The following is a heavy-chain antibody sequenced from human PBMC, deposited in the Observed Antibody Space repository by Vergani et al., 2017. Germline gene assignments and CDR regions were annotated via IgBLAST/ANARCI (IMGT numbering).Heavy chain of an antibody. CDR2: ISYDGSNK. J-gene: IGHJ6*03. Sequence: QVQLVESGGGVVQPGRSLRLSCAASGFTFSSYAMHWVRQAPGKGLEWVAVISYDGSNKYYADSVKGRFTISRDNSKNTLYLQMNSLRAEDTAVYYCARDGXESWGTVADYYYYYMDVWGKGTTVTVSS. CDR3: ARDGXESWGTVADYYYYYMDV. CDR1: GFTFSSYA. V-gene: IGHV3-30-3*01. D-gene: IGHD4-23*01.